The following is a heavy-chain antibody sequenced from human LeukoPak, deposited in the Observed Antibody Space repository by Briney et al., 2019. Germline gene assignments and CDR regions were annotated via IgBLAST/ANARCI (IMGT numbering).Heavy chain of an antibody. D-gene: IGHD6-19*01. J-gene: IGHJ4*02. CDR2: INPSGGST. CDR1: GYTFTSYY. V-gene: IGHV1-46*01. Sequence: ASVKVSCKASGYTFTSYYMHWVRQAPGQGLEWMGIINPSGGSTSYAQKFQGRDTMARDTSTSTVYMELSSLRSEDTAVYYCARGRFGGIAVAGIDYWGQGTLVTVSS. CDR3: ARGRFGGIAVAGIDY.